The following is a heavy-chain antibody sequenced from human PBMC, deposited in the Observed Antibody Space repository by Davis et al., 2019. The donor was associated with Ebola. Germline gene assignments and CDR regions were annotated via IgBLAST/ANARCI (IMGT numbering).Heavy chain of an antibody. J-gene: IGHJ5*02. Sequence: GESLKISCAASGFTFSSYAMHWVRQAPGKGLEWVAVISYDGSNKYYADSVKGRFTISRDNSKNTLYLQMNSLRAEDTAVYYCAREHCSGGSCYSSWFDPWGQGTLVTFSS. CDR3: AREHCSGGSCYSSWFDP. CDR1: GFTFSSYA. V-gene: IGHV3-30-3*01. CDR2: ISYDGSNK. D-gene: IGHD2-15*01.